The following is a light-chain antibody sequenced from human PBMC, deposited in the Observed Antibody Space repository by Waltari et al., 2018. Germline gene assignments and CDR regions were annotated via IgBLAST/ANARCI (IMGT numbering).Light chain of an antibody. Sequence: EIVMTQSPDSMAVSLGERATTNCKSSQSVLYSSNKENVLTWYQQKPGKHPKLLTYWASTRESGVPDRFSGSGSGTDFTLTISSLQAEDVAVYYCQQYYATPRTFGQGTKLEIK. CDR3: QQYYATPRT. V-gene: IGKV4-1*01. J-gene: IGKJ2*01. CDR1: QSVLYSSNKENV. CDR2: WAS.